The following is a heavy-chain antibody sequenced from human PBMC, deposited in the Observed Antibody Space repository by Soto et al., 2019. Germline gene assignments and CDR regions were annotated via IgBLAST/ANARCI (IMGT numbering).Heavy chain of an antibody. J-gene: IGHJ6*02. V-gene: IGHV4-61*01. CDR3: SRDSSNTYYDILTGYDYYYYGMDV. D-gene: IGHD3-9*01. CDR1: GGSVSSGSYY. CDR2: IYYSGST. Sequence: PSETLSLTCTVSGGSVSSGSYYWSWIRQPPGKGLEWIGYIYYSGSTNYNPSLKSRVTISVDTSKNQFSLKLSSVTAADTAVYYCSRDSSNTYYDILTGYDYYYYGMDVWGQGTTVTVSS.